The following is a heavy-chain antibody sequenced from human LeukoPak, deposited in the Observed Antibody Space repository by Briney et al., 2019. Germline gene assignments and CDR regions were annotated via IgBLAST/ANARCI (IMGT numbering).Heavy chain of an antibody. Sequence: GGSLRLSCAASGFTFSSYAMSWVRQAPGKGLEWVSAISGSGGSTYYADSVKGRFTISRDNSKNTLYLQMNSLRAEDTAVYYCAQNYYDSSGYDSPDAFDIWGQGTMVTVSS. CDR3: AQNYYDSSGYDSPDAFDI. J-gene: IGHJ3*02. CDR1: GFTFSSYA. D-gene: IGHD3-22*01. V-gene: IGHV3-23*01. CDR2: ISGSGGST.